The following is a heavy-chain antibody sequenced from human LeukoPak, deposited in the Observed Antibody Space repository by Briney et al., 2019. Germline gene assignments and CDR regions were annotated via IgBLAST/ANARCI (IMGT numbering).Heavy chain of an antibody. V-gene: IGHV3-21*04. CDR3: AKDGGSSGYSDAFDI. D-gene: IGHD3-22*01. J-gene: IGHJ3*02. Sequence: GGSLRLSCAASGFTFSSYSMNWVRQAPGKGLEWVSSISSSSSCIYYADSVKGRFTISRDNAKNSLYLQMNSLRAEDTAVYYCAKDGGSSGYSDAFDIWGQGTMVTVSS. CDR2: ISSSSSCI. CDR1: GFTFSSYS.